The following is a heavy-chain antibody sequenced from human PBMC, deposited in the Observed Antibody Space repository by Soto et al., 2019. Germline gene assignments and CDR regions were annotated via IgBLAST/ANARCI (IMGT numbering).Heavy chain of an antibody. CDR3: ATASGSTYGGPYYYYGLDV. Sequence: QVQLQESGPGLVKSSETLSLTCTVSGGSISSYYWSWIRQPPGKGLEWIGYIYYSGSTKYNPSLXGRVTISVDTXXNXFXXKVSAVTAADTAVYYCATASGSTYGGPYYYYGLDVWGQGTTVTVSS. CDR2: IYYSGST. D-gene: IGHD2-15*01. J-gene: IGHJ6*02. CDR1: GGSISSYY. V-gene: IGHV4-59*08.